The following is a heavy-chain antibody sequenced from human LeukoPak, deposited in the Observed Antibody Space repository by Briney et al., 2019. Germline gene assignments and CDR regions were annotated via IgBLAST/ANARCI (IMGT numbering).Heavy chain of an antibody. V-gene: IGHV4-4*09. D-gene: IGHD3-22*01. CDR3: ARRLESHYDSSAYPVGGWFDP. Sequence: NPSETLSLTCTVSGDSISSYYWSWIRQPPGKGLEWIVNTHSSGSTIHNPSLKSRVTVSVDTSDNQLSLSLSSVTAADTAVYYCARRLESHYDSSAYPVGGWFDPWGQGTLVTVSS. CDR2: THSSGST. CDR1: GDSISSYY. J-gene: IGHJ5*02.